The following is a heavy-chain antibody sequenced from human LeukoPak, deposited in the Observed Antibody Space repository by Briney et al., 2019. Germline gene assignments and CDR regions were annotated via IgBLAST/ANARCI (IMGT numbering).Heavy chain of an antibody. D-gene: IGHD6-19*01. CDR3: ARRGPGIAVSRNYYYYYYMDV. Sequence: GGSLRLSCTVSGFTVSTNSMSWVRQAPGKGLEWVSFIYSDNTHYSDSVKGRFTISRDNAKNSLYLQMNSLRAEDTAVYYCARRGPGIAVSRNYYYYYYMDVWGKGTTVTISS. V-gene: IGHV3-66*04. J-gene: IGHJ6*03. CDR2: IYSDNT. CDR1: GFTVSTNS.